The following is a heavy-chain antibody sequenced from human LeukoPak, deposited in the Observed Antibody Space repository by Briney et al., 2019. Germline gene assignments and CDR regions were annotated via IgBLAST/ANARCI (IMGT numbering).Heavy chain of an antibody. D-gene: IGHD3-10*01. CDR3: ARGSDTSGAFDY. V-gene: IGHV1-18*01. CDR1: GYTFTNYG. Sequence: ASVKVSCKASGYTFTNYGINWVRQAPGQGLEWMGWISAYNGNTNYAQKLQGRVTMTTDTSTSTVYMELRSLRSDDTAVYYCARGSDTSGAFDYWGQGTLVTVSS. CDR2: ISAYNGNT. J-gene: IGHJ4*02.